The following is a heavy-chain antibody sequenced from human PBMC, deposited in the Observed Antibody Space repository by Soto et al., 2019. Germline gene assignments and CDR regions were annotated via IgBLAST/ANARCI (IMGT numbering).Heavy chain of an antibody. CDR3: ARLNAGTTYYYYGMDV. CDR2: IYYSGST. CDR1: GGSISSGGYY. D-gene: IGHD1-7*01. Sequence: SETLSLTCTVSGGSISSGGYYWSWIRQHPGKGLEWIGYIYYSGSTYYNPSLKSRVTISVDTSKNQFSLKLSSVTAADTAVYYCARLNAGTTYYYYGMDVWGQGTTVTVSS. J-gene: IGHJ6*02. V-gene: IGHV4-31*03.